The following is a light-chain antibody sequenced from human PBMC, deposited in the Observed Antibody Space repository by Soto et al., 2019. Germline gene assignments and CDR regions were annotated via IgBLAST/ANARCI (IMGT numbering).Light chain of an antibody. CDR1: SSSLGAGYD. J-gene: IGLJ2*01. V-gene: IGLV1-40*01. CDR3: QSYDASVSGSKV. CDR2: GNS. Sequence: QSVLTQPPSVSGAPGQRVTISCTGSSSSLGAGYDVHWFQQLPGTAPKLLIYGNSNRTSGVPDRFSGSKSGTSASLAITGLQTEDEADYYCQSYDASVSGSKVFGGGTKLTVL.